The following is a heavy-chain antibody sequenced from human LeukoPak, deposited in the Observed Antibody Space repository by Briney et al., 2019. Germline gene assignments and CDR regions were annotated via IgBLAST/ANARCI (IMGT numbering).Heavy chain of an antibody. CDR2: IYPGDSDT. Sequence: GESLKISCQGSGYRFTSYWIAWVRQMPGKGLEWMGMIYPGDSDTRYSPSFQGQVTISADKSISTTYFQWSSLKASDTAMYYCARHGSSSWPVDYWGQGTLVTASS. J-gene: IGHJ4*02. CDR3: ARHGSSSWPVDY. V-gene: IGHV5-51*01. D-gene: IGHD6-13*01. CDR1: GYRFTSYW.